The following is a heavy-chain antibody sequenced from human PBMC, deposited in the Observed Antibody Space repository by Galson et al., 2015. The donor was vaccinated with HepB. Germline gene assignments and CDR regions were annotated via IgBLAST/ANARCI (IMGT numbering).Heavy chain of an antibody. V-gene: IGHV3-21*01. CDR3: ARDWTSPGGLPSYFDY. J-gene: IGHJ4*02. D-gene: IGHD2-15*01. CDR1: GFTFSSYS. CDR2: ISSSSSYI. Sequence: SLRLSCAASGFTFSSYSMNWVRQAPGKGLEWVSSISSSSSYIYYADSVKGRFTISRDNAKNSLYLQMNSLRAEDTAVYYCARDWTSPGGLPSYFDYWGQGTLVTVSS.